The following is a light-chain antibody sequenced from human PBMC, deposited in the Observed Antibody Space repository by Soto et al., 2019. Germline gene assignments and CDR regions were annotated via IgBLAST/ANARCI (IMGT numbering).Light chain of an antibody. CDR2: AAS. CDR3: QPLNTYPPFT. V-gene: IGKV1-9*01. CDR1: QDISRY. J-gene: IGKJ3*01. Sequence: DLQLTQSPSFLSASVGDRVTITCRASQDISRYLAWYQQKAGKAPKLLIYAASTLQKGVPSRFSGNGSGKKFPPPINSLQPYDFATFYRQPLNTYPPFTFGPGTEG.